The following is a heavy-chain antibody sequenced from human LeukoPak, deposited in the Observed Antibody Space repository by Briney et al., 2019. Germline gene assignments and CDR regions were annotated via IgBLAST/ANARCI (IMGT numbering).Heavy chain of an antibody. V-gene: IGHV3-23*01. Sequence: AGGSLRLSCAASGFTFSSYATSWFRKAPGKGLEWVSAISGSGGSTYYADSVKGRFTVSRDNSKNTLYLQMNSLRAEDTAVYYCAKDPNYYDSSGYYHWGQGTLVTVSS. D-gene: IGHD3-22*01. CDR1: GFTFSSYA. CDR3: AKDPNYYDSSGYYH. J-gene: IGHJ5*02. CDR2: ISGSGGST.